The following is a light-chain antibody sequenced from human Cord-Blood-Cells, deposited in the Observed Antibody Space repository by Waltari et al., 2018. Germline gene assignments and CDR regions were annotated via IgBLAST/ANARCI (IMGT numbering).Light chain of an antibody. V-gene: IGKV4-1*01. CDR3: QQYYSTPPWT. Sequence: DIVMTQSPDSLAVSLGERATINCKSSQSVLYSSNNKNYLAWYQQKPGQHPKLLIYWATTRESWVPDRFSGSGSGTDFTLTISSLQAEDVAVYYCQQYYSTPPWTFGQGTKVEIK. CDR2: WAT. J-gene: IGKJ1*01. CDR1: QSVLYSSNNKNY.